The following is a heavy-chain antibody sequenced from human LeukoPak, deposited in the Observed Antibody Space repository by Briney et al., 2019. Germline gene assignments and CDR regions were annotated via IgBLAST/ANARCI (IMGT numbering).Heavy chain of an antibody. V-gene: IGHV4-28*05. J-gene: IGHJ5*02. D-gene: IGHD3-10*01. CDR3: ARRIARQYGSGSYHVNP. CDR1: GYSISSSHW. CDR2: IYYSGSI. Sequence: SDTLSLTCAVSGYSISSSHWWGWIRQPPGKGLEWIGYIYYSGSIYYNPSLKSRVTMSVDTSKNQFSLKLSSVTAVDTAVYYCARRIARQYGSGSYHVNPWGQGTLVTVSS.